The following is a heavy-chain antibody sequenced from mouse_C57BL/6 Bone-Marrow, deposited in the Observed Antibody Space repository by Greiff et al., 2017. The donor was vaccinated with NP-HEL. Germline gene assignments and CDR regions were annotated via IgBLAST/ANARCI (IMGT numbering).Heavy chain of an antibody. CDR2: IRLKSDNYAT. Sequence: EVKLQESGGGLVQPGGSMKLSCVASGFTFSNYWMNWVRQSPEKGLEWVAQIRLKSDNYATHYAESVKGRFTISRDDSKSSVYLQMNNLRAEDTGIYYCSLVAPYYAMDYWGQGTSVTVSS. J-gene: IGHJ4*01. CDR3: SLVAPYYAMDY. CDR1: GFTFSNYW. V-gene: IGHV6-3*01. D-gene: IGHD1-1*01.